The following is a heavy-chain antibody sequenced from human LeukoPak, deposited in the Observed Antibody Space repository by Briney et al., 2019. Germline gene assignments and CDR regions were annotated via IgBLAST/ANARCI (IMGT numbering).Heavy chain of an antibody. Sequence: ASVKVSCKASGYTFTSYGISWVRQAPGQGLEWMGWISAYNTNTNNAQNLQGRVTMTTDTSTSTAYMELRSLRSDDTAVYYCASGYLSGSTYYFDYWGQGTLVTVSS. CDR2: ISAYNTNT. J-gene: IGHJ4*02. V-gene: IGHV1-18*01. CDR3: ASGYLSGSTYYFDY. D-gene: IGHD1-26*01. CDR1: GYTFTSYG.